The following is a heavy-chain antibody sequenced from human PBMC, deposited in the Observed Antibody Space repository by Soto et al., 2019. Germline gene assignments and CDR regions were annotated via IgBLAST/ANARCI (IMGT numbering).Heavy chain of an antibody. CDR3: ARNRITIFGVVIKRGGYYFDY. CDR2: ISSSSSYI. D-gene: IGHD3-3*01. Sequence: EVQLVASGGGLVKPGGSLRLSCAASGFTFSSYSMNWVRQAPGKGLEWVSSISSSSSYIYYADSVKGRFTISRDNAKNSLYLQMNSLRAEDTAVYYCARNRITIFGVVIKRGGYYFDYWGQGTLVTVSS. V-gene: IGHV3-21*01. J-gene: IGHJ4*02. CDR1: GFTFSSYS.